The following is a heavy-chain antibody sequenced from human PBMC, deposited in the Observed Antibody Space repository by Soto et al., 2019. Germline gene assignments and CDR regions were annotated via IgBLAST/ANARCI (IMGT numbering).Heavy chain of an antibody. CDR1: GFTFSSYA. CDR2: ISGSGGST. V-gene: IGHV3-23*01. D-gene: IGHD2-2*03. CDR3: AKDPMDIVVVPAAITEVAAAGAFGY. J-gene: IGHJ4*02. Sequence: PGGSLRLSCAASGFTFSSYAMSWVRQAPGKGLEWVSAISGSGGSTYYADSVKGRFTISRDNSKNTLYLQMNSLRAEDTAVYYCAKDPMDIVVVPAAITEVAAAGAFGYWGQGTLVTVSS.